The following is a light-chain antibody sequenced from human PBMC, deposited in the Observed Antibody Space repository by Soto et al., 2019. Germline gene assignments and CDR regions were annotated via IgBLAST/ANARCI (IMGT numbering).Light chain of an antibody. CDR3: QKYSSVPV. V-gene: IGKV1-27*01. J-gene: IGKJ3*01. CDR2: AAS. CDR1: QGIRNY. Sequence: DIQMTQSPTSLSASVGDRVTITCRANQGIRNYVAWYQQIPGKAPKLLIYAASTLQSGVPSRFSGSGSGTDFTLTINGLQPEDVATYSCQKYSSVPVFGPGTKVEIK.